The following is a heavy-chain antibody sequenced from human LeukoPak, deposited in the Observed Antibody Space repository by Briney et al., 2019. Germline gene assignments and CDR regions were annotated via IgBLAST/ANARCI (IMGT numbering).Heavy chain of an antibody. CDR2: IWYDGSNK. Sequence: PGGSLRLSCAASGFTFSSYGMHWVRQAPGKGLEWVAVIWYDGSNKYYADSVKGRFTISRDNSKNTLYLQMNSLRAEDTAVYYCARDTTDYSNDYYYGMDVWGQGTTVTVSS. D-gene: IGHD4-11*01. J-gene: IGHJ6*02. V-gene: IGHV3-33*01. CDR1: GFTFSSYG. CDR3: ARDTTDYSNDYYYGMDV.